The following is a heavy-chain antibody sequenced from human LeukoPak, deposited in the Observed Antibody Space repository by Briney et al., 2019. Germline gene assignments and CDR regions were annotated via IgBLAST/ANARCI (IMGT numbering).Heavy chain of an antibody. V-gene: IGHV4-59*01. J-gene: IGHJ4*02. D-gene: IGHD3-22*01. Sequence: SETLSLTCTVSGGSISSYYWSWIRQPPGKGLEWIGYICYSGSTNYNPSLKGRVTISVDTSKNQFSLKLNSVTAADTAVYYCARGGVDYDSSGLIDYWGQGTLVTVSS. CDR2: ICYSGST. CDR1: GGSISSYY. CDR3: ARGGVDYDSSGLIDY.